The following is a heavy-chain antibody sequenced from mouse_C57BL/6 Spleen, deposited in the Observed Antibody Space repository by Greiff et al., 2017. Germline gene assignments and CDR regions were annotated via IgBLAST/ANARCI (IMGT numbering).Heavy chain of an antibody. CDR1: GYTFTDYE. CDR3: TRGGQLRLPFY. D-gene: IGHD3-2*02. J-gene: IGHJ2*01. Sequence: VKLQESGAELVRPGASVTLSCKASGYTFTDYEMHWVKQTPVHGLEWIGAIDPETGGTAYNQKFKGKAILTADKSSSTAYMELRSLTSEDSAVYYCTRGGQLRLPFYWGQGTTLTVSS. V-gene: IGHV1-15*01. CDR2: IDPETGGT.